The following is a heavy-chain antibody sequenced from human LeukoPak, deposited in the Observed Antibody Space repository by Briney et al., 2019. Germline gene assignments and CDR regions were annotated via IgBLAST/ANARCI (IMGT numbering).Heavy chain of an antibody. V-gene: IGHV3-7*01. CDR3: ARSITMIVVVRDSYFDY. J-gene: IGHJ4*02. CDR2: IKQDGSEK. D-gene: IGHD3-22*01. CDR1: GFIFSSYW. Sequence: GGSLRLSCAASGFIFSSYWMSWVRQAPGKGLEWVANIKQDGSEKYYVDSVKGRFTISRDNAKNSLYLQMNSLRAEDTAVYYCARSITMIVVVRDSYFDYWGQGTLVTVSS.